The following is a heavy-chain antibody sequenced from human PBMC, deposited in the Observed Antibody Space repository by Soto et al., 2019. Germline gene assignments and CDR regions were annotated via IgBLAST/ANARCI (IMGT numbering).Heavy chain of an antibody. D-gene: IGHD3-16*01. J-gene: IGHJ3*02. Sequence: GGSLRLSCAASGFTFSTYWMHWVRQAPGKGLMWVSRISGDGSSTSYADSVKGRFTISRDNAKKTLYLQMNSLRAEDTAVYYCARDQIWGDDAFDIWGQGTMVTVSS. CDR2: ISGDGSST. CDR3: ARDQIWGDDAFDI. CDR1: GFTFSTYW. V-gene: IGHV3-74*01.